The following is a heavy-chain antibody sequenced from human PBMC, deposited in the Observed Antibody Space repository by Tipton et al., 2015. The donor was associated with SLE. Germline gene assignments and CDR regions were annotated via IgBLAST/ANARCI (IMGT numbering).Heavy chain of an antibody. CDR3: ARAIVVVPGHYYMDV. D-gene: IGHD2-2*01. V-gene: IGHV1-18*01. Sequence: QSGPEVKKPGASVKVSCKASGYTFISYGISWVRQAPGQGLEWMGWISGYNGNTNYAEKLQGRVTMTTDTSTSTAYMELRSLRSDDTAVYYCARAIVVVPGHYYMDVWGKGTTVTISS. CDR1: GYTFISYG. J-gene: IGHJ6*03. CDR2: ISGYNGNT.